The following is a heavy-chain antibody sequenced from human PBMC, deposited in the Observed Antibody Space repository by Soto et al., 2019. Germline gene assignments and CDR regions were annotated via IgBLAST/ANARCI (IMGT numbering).Heavy chain of an antibody. Sequence: PGGSLRLSCAASGFTFSSQWMHWVRQAPGKGLVWVSRINGDGSTTSYADSVKGRFTISRDNAKNTVYLQINSLKIEDTAVYYCTVWGSGRDFGAAWGQGTQVTVSS. V-gene: IGHV3-74*01. CDR3: TVWGSGRDFGAA. CDR2: INGDGSTT. J-gene: IGHJ4*02. CDR1: GFTFSSQW. D-gene: IGHD3-10*01.